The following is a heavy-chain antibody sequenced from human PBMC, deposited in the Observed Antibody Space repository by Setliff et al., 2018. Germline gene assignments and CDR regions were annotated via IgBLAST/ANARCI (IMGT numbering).Heavy chain of an antibody. J-gene: IGHJ5*02. V-gene: IGHV4-4*08. CDR2: IYTRGST. CDR1: GGSISSYY. CDR3: ARERGFAGYYGSWTHQSFDL. D-gene: IGHD3-10*01. Sequence: SETLSLTCSVSGGSISSYYWSWIRQPPGKGLEWIGYIYTRGSTNYNPSLQSRVTISVDTAKKQFSLKLNSVTAADTAVYYCARERGFAGYYGSWTHQSFDLWGQGSLVTVSS.